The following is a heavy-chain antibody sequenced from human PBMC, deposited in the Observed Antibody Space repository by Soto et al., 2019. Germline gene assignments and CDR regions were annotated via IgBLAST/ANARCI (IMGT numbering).Heavy chain of an antibody. CDR3: ARQIYDSDTGPNFQYYFDS. Sequence: GESLKISCKGSGYSFAGYWITWVRQKPGKGLEWMGRIDPSDSQTYYSPSFRGHVTISVTKSITTVFLQWSSLRASDTAMYYCARQIYDSDTGPNFQYYFDSWGQETPVTVSS. V-gene: IGHV5-10-1*01. J-gene: IGHJ4*02. CDR2: IDPSDSQT. D-gene: IGHD3-22*01. CDR1: GYSFAGYW.